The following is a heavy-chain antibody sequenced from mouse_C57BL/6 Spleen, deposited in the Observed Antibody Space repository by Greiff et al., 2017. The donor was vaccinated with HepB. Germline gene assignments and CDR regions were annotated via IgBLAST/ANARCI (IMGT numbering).Heavy chain of an antibody. CDR2: IDPSDSET. Sequence: QVQLKQPGAELVRPGSSVKLSCKASGYTFTSYWMHWVKQRPIQGLEWIGNIDPSDSETHYNQKFKDKATLTVDKSSSTAYMQLSSLTSEDSAVYYCARSWVYGNYVAFAYWGQGTLVTVSA. CDR3: ARSWVYGNYVAFAY. D-gene: IGHD2-1*01. J-gene: IGHJ3*01. V-gene: IGHV1-52*01. CDR1: GYTFTSYW.